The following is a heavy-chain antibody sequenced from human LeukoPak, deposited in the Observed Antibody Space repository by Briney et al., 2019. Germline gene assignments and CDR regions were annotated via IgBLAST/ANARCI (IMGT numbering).Heavy chain of an antibody. CDR1: GGSFSGYY. CDR2: INHSGST. V-gene: IGHV4-34*01. J-gene: IGHJ4*02. D-gene: IGHD3-10*01. CDR3: ASRYGSGSYVDY. Sequence: PETLSLTCAVYGGSFSGYYWSWIRQPPGKGLEWIGEINHSGSTNYNPSLKGRVTISVDTSKNQFSLKLSSVTAADTAVYYCASRYGSGSYVDYWGQGTLVTVSS.